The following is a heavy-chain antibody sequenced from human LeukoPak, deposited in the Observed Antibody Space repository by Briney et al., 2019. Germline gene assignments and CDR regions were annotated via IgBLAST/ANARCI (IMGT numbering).Heavy chain of an antibody. V-gene: IGHV4-59*01. D-gene: IGHD3-22*01. CDR1: GGSISSYY. Sequence: SETLSLTCTVSGGSISSYYWSWIRQPPGKGLEWIGYIYYSGRTNYNPSLKSRVTISVDTSKNQFSLKLSSVTAADTAVYYCARGYYDSSGYFGYWGQGTLVTVSS. CDR2: IYYSGRT. J-gene: IGHJ4*02. CDR3: ARGYYDSSGYFGY.